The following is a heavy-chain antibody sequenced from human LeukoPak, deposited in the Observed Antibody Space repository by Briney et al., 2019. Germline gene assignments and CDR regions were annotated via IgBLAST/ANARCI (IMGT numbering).Heavy chain of an antibody. J-gene: IGHJ4*02. CDR3: AKDWTKFDY. Sequence: PGRSLRLSCAASGFTFSSYAMHWVRQAPGKGLEWVAVISYDGSNKYYADSVKGRFTISRDNSKNTLYLQMNSLRAEDTAVYYCAKDWTKFDYWGQGTLVTVSS. V-gene: IGHV3-30-3*01. CDR2: ISYDGSNK. D-gene: IGHD3/OR15-3a*01. CDR1: GFTFSSYA.